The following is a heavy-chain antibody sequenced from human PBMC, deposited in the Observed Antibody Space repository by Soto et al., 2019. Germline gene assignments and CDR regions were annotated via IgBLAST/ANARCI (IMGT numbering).Heavy chain of an antibody. CDR2: IYYSGTT. CDR3: AMIPLDTYMIAWFYP. V-gene: IGHV4-61*01. Sequence: SETLSRGCTVSGDSVTGGNYYCTWIREPAGRGREWVGHIYYSGTTNYSPSLKSRVTISLSTPTNQFSLKVTSVPAADTAVYSCAMIPLDTYMIAWFYPWG. J-gene: IGHJ5*02. CDR1: GDSVTGGNYY. D-gene: IGHD5-18*01.